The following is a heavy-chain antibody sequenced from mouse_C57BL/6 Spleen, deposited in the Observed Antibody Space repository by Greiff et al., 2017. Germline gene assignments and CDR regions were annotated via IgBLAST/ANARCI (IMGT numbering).Heavy chain of an antibody. D-gene: IGHD2-4*01. J-gene: IGHJ2*01. CDR2: INYDGSST. Sequence: EVQVVESEGGLVQPGSSMKLSCTASGFTFSDYYMAWVRQVPEKGLEWVANINYDGSSTYYLDSLKSRFIISRDNAKNILYLQMSSLKSEDTATYYCARGYDYDGYFDYWGQGTTLTVSS. V-gene: IGHV5-16*01. CDR3: ARGYDYDGYFDY. CDR1: GFTFSDYY.